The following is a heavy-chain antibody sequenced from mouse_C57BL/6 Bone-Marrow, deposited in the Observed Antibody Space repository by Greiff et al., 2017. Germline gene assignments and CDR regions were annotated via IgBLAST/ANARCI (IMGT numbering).Heavy chain of an antibody. V-gene: IGHV1-19*01. J-gene: IGHJ2*01. Sequence: VQLQQSGPVLVKPGASVKMSCKASGYTFPDYYMNWVKQSHGKSLEWIGVINPYNGGTSYNQKFKGKATLTVDKSSSTAYMELNSLTSEDSAVYYCASGGPVDYWGQGTTLTVSS. CDR2: INPYNGGT. CDR1: GYTFPDYY. CDR3: ASGGPVDY.